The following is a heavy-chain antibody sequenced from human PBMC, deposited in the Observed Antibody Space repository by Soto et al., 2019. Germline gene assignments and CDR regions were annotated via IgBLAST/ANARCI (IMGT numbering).Heavy chain of an antibody. CDR3: ASVLAALTSFDP. Sequence: EVQLVESGGGLVQPGGSLRLSCAASGFTFSSYSMNWVRQAPGKGLEWVSYISSSSSTIYYADSVKGRFTISRDNANNSLYLQMNTLRDEDTAVYYCASVLAALTSFDPCRQATLVTVSS. D-gene: IGHD2-8*01. CDR1: GFTFSSYS. CDR2: ISSSSSTI. J-gene: IGHJ5*02. V-gene: IGHV3-48*02.